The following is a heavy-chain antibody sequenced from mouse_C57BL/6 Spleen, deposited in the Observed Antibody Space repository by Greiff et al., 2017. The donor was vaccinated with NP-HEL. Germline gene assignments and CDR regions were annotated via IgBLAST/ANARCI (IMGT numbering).Heavy chain of an antibody. CDR3: ARRDYDDGYYYAMDY. Sequence: DVHLVESGGGLVKPGGSLKLSCAASGFTFSDYGMHWVRQAPEKGLEWVAYISSGSSTIYYADTVKGRFTISRDNAKNTLFLQMTSLRSEDTAMYYCARRDYDDGYYYAMDYWGQGTSVTVSS. D-gene: IGHD2-4*01. CDR1: GFTFSDYG. CDR2: ISSGSSTI. J-gene: IGHJ4*01. V-gene: IGHV5-17*01.